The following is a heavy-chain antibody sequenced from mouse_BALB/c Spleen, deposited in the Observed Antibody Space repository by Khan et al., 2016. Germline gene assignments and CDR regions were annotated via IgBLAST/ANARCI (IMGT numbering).Heavy chain of an antibody. D-gene: IGHD1-2*01. CDR1: GYTFTNYW. J-gene: IGHJ4*01. CDR2: IYPSDSDA. Sequence: QVQLQQPGAELVRPGASVKLSCKASGYTFTNYWINWVKQRPGQGLEWIGNIYPSDSDANYNQKFKDKATLTVDRSSSTAYMHLISPTSEDSAVYYASKAITTSGSYYYAMDYWGQGTSVTVSS. CDR3: SKAITTSGSYYYAMDY. V-gene: IGHV1-69*02.